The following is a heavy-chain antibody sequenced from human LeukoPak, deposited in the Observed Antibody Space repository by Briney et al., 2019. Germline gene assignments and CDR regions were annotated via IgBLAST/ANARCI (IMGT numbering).Heavy chain of an antibody. CDR3: ARERATTSWSGAGLLFDY. V-gene: IGHV3-11*04. Sequence: PGGSLRLSCAASGFTFSDYYMSWIRQAPGKGLEWVSYISSRGDTIYYADSVKGRFTISRDNAKNSLYLQMNSLRAEDTAVYYCARERATTSWSGAGLLFDYWGQGTLVTVSS. CDR2: ISSRGDTI. D-gene: IGHD5-12*01. J-gene: IGHJ4*02. CDR1: GFTFSDYY.